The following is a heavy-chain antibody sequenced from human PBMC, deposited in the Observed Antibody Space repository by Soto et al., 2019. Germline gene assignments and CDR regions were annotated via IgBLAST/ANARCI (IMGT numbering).Heavy chain of an antibody. CDR3: ARGDYKYYDILTGSPWDY. CDR2: IYYSGST. CDR1: GGSISSYY. V-gene: IGHV4-59*01. Sequence: SETLSLTCTVSGGSISSYYWSWIRQPPGKGLEWIGYIYYSGSTNYNPSLKSRVTISVDTSKNQFSLKLSSVTAADTAVYYCARGDYKYYDILTGSPWDYWGQGTLVTVSS. D-gene: IGHD3-9*01. J-gene: IGHJ4*02.